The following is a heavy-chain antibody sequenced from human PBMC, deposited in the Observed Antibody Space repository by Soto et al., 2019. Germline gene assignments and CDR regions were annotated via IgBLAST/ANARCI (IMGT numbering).Heavy chain of an antibody. Sequence: SETLSLTCAVSGYSISSNNWWGWIRQPPGKGLEWIAYMYYTGKSHYNPSLESRVTMPLDTSKNQFSLKLSSVTAVDTAVYYCARKKDSSGYWDWGQGTLVTVSS. CDR1: GYSISSNNW. CDR2: MYYTGKS. V-gene: IGHV4-28*01. J-gene: IGHJ4*02. CDR3: ARKKDSSGYWD. D-gene: IGHD3-22*01.